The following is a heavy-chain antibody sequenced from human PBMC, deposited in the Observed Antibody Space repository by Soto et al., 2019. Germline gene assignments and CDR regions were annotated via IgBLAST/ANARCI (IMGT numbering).Heavy chain of an antibody. Sequence: LRLSCAASGFTFSSYGMHWVRQAPGKGLEWVAVISYDGSNKYYADSVKGRFTISRDNSKNTLYLQMNSLRAEDTAVYYCAKEGRVGTTFIYYGMDVWGQGTTVTVSS. J-gene: IGHJ6*02. V-gene: IGHV3-30*18. D-gene: IGHD1-7*01. CDR3: AKEGRVGTTFIYYGMDV. CDR1: GFTFSSYG. CDR2: ISYDGSNK.